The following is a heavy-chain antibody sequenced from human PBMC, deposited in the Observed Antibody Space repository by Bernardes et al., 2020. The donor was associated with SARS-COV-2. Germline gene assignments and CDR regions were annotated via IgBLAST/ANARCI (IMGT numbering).Heavy chain of an antibody. D-gene: IGHD3-3*01. CDR2: IDYSGSS. CDR3: ARGSNNNYFDY. J-gene: IGHJ4*02. V-gene: IGHV4-59*01. Sequence: SQTLSRTCTVSGGSISSYYWSWIRQPPGQALEWIGYIDYSGSSKYNPSLRSRVTISVDTSKNQFSLKLSSVTAADTAVYYCARGSNNNYFDYWGQGTLVTVSS. CDR1: GGSISSYY.